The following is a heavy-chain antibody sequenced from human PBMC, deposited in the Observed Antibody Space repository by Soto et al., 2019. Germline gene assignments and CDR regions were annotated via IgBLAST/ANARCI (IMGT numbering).Heavy chain of an antibody. V-gene: IGHV1-2*02. CDR2: INPNSGGT. J-gene: IGHJ3*02. CDR1: GYTFTGYF. D-gene: IGHD4-4*01. CDR3: ASEPHGAVSYTFDI. Sequence: ASVKVSCKASGYTFTGYFMHWGRQAPGQGLEWMGWINPNSGGTNYAQKFQGRVTMTRDTSISTAYMEMNSLRAEDTAVYYCASEPHGAVSYTFDIWGQGTMVTVSS.